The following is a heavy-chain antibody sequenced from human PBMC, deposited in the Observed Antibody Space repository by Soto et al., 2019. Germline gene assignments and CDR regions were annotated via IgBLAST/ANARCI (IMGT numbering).Heavy chain of an antibody. CDR3: ARIKLVDFFFINVDVYDMDV. Sequence: GGSLRLSCAASGFTFSSYAMSWVRQAPGKGLEWVSAISSSSGSTYYADSVKGRFTISRDNSRNTLDLQMNSLRDEDTAVYYCARIKLVDFFFINVDVYDMDVWGQGTPVTVSS. CDR1: GFTFSSYA. V-gene: IGHV3-23*01. D-gene: IGHD2-15*01. CDR2: ISSSSGST. J-gene: IGHJ6*02.